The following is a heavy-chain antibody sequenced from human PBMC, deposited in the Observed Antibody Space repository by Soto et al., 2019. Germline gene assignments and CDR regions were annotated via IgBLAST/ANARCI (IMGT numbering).Heavy chain of an antibody. J-gene: IGHJ4*02. Sequence: GASVKVSCKASGYTFTGYYMHWVRQAPGQGLEWMGWINPNSGGTNYAQKFQGRVTMTRDTSISTAYMELSRLRSDDTAVYYCARDHGRGGYCSSTSCYRPYYFDYWGQGTLVTVSS. CDR3: ARDHGRGGYCSSTSCYRPYYFDY. CDR1: GYTFTGYY. D-gene: IGHD2-2*02. CDR2: INPNSGGT. V-gene: IGHV1-2*02.